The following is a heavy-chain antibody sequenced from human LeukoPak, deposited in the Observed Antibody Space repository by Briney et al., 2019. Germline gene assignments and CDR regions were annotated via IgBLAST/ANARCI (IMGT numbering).Heavy chain of an antibody. CDR3: AKRGVVIRGILVIGYHQEAYHYDF. V-gene: IGHV3-23*01. CDR1: GISLSNYA. J-gene: IGHJ4*02. D-gene: IGHD3-10*01. CDR2: ISERGGST. Sequence: GGSLRLSCVVSGISLSNYAMTWVRQAPGKGLEWVSYISERGGSTTYADSVKGRFTISRDTSLNTLYLQMNDLRAEDTAVYFCAKRGVVIRGILVIGYHQEAYHYDFWGQGVLVTVSS.